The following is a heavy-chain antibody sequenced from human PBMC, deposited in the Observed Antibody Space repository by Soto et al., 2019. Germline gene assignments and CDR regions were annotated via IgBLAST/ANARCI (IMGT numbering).Heavy chain of an antibody. CDR1: EFTFSDYG. CDR2: ISYDGSHK. J-gene: IGHJ6*02. CDR3: AKTIAAGSPYYYGMDV. D-gene: IGHD6-13*01. V-gene: IGHV3-30*18. Sequence: LGLSCSASEFTFSDYGMHWVRQAPGKGLEWVALISYDGSHKYYADSVKGRFTISRDSYKNTLYLQMNSLRGEDTAVYYCAKTIAAGSPYYYGMDVWGQGTTVTVS.